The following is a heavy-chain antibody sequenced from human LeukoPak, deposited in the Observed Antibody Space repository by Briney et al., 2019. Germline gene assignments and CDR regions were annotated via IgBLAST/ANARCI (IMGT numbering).Heavy chain of an antibody. J-gene: IGHJ4*02. CDR3: ARVGLGSGFTTD. CDR2: ISSSGSTI. D-gene: IGHD1-14*01. CDR1: GFTFSSYE. Sequence: GGFLRLSCAASGFTFSSYEMNWVRQAPGKGLEWVSYISSSGSTIYYADSVKGRFTISRDNAKNSLYLQMNSLRAEDTAVYYCARVGLGSGFTTDWGQGTLVTVSS. V-gene: IGHV3-48*03.